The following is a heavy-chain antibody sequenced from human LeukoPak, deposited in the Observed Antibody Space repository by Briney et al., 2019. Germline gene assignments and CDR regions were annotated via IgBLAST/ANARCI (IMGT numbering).Heavy chain of an antibody. Sequence: GGSLRLSCAASGFTFSDYYMSWIRQAPGKGLEWVSYISSSSSYTNYADSVKGRFTISRDNAKNSLYLQMNSLRAEDTAVYYCARARYYGSGSYLDYWGQGTLVTVSS. CDR3: ARARYYGSGSYLDY. J-gene: IGHJ4*02. V-gene: IGHV3-11*06. CDR2: ISSSSSYT. CDR1: GFTFSDYY. D-gene: IGHD3-10*01.